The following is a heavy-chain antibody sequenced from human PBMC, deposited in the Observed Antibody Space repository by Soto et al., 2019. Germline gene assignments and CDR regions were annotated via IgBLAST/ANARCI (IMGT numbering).Heavy chain of an antibody. Sequence: GASVKGSCKASGYTFTGYYMHWVRQAPGQRLEWMGWINAGNGNTKYSQKFQGRVTITRDTSASTAYMELSSLRSEDTAVYYCASRSGDYYYYGMDVWGQGTTVTVSS. V-gene: IGHV1-3*01. D-gene: IGHD3-10*01. CDR1: GYTFTGYY. J-gene: IGHJ6*02. CDR3: ASRSGDYYYYGMDV. CDR2: INAGNGNT.